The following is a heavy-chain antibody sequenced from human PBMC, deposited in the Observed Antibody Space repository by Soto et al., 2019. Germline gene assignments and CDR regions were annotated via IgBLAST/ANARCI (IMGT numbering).Heavy chain of an antibody. Sequence: SVKVSCKASGGTFSTYAISWVRQAPGQGLEWMGGIIPNLGTPNYAQNFQGRVTITADESTSTAYMELSSLRSEDTAVYYCARDQGVSSGYYLYYFDYWGQGTLVTVSS. V-gene: IGHV1-69*13. CDR3: ARDQGVSSGYYLYYFDY. CDR1: GGTFSTYA. D-gene: IGHD3-22*01. CDR2: IIPNLGTP. J-gene: IGHJ4*02.